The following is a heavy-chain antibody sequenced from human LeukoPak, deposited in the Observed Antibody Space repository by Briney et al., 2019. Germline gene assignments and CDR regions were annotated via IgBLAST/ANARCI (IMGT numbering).Heavy chain of an antibody. Sequence: SGTLSLTCAVSGGSISSNSWWSWVRQPPGKGLEWIGEIYHVGSTNYNPSLKSRVTISLDASKNQFSLKLASVTAADTAVYYCARDRYGSGTAFDYWGQGVQVTVSS. CDR1: GGSISSNSW. CDR3: ARDRYGSGTAFDY. CDR2: IYHVGST. J-gene: IGHJ4*02. V-gene: IGHV4-4*02. D-gene: IGHD3-10*01.